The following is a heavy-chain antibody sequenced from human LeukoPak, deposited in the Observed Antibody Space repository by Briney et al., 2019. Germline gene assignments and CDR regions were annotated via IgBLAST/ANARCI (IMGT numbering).Heavy chain of an antibody. V-gene: IGHV4-39*07. CDR3: ARAPYYYGSGTSWFDP. CDR1: GGSISTSNYY. D-gene: IGHD3-10*01. J-gene: IGHJ5*02. CDR2: IFYSGST. Sequence: SETLSLTCTVSGGSISTSNYYWGWIRQPPGKGLEWIGNIFYSGSTYYSPSLKSRVTISVDTSKNQFSLQLNSVTPEDTAVYYCARAPYYYGSGTSWFDPWGQGTLVTVSS.